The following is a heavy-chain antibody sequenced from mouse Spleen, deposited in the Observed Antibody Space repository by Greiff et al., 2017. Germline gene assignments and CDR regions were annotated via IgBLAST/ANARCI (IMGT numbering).Heavy chain of an antibody. J-gene: IGHJ3*01. Sequence: EVQRVESGGGLVKLGGSLKLSCAASGFTFSSYAMSWVRQTPEKRLEWVATISSGGGNTYYPDSVKGRFTISRDNAKNTLYLQMSSLKSEDTAMYYCARLDGYDGFAYWGQGTLVTVSA. D-gene: IGHD2-2*01. CDR3: ARLDGYDGFAY. CDR1: GFTFSSYA. V-gene: IGHV5-9-3*01. CDR2: ISSGGGNT.